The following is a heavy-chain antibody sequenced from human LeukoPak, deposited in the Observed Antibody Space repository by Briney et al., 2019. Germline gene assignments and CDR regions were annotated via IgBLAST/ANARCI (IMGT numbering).Heavy chain of an antibody. Sequence: GGSLRLSCAASGFTFDDYAMYWVRQPPGKGLEWVSLISGDGGSTYFADSVKGRFTISRDNSKNTLYLQMNSLRAEDTAVYYCAKGGLVTTIDYWGQGTLVTASS. CDR3: AKGGLVTTIDY. J-gene: IGHJ4*02. CDR1: GFTFDDYA. D-gene: IGHD4-17*01. CDR2: ISGDGGST. V-gene: IGHV3-43*02.